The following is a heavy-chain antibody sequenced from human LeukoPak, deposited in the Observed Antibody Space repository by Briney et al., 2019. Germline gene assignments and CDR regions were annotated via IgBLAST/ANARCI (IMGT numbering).Heavy chain of an antibody. CDR2: INPSGGST. Sequence: ASVKVSCKASRYTFTSYYMHWVRQAPGQGLEWMGIINPSGGSTSYAQKFQGRVTMTRDTSTSTVYMELSSLRSEDTAVYYCARAGAGYCGGDCYSTNDAFDIWGQGTMVTVSS. V-gene: IGHV1-46*03. J-gene: IGHJ3*02. D-gene: IGHD2-21*01. CDR1: RYTFTSYY. CDR3: ARAGAGYCGGDCYSTNDAFDI.